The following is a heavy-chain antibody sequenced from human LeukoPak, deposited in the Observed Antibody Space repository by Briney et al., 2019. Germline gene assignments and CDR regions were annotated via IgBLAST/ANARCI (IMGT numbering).Heavy chain of an antibody. CDR3: AGGPMIAAAGTGY. J-gene: IGHJ4*02. V-gene: IGHV4-30-2*01. CDR1: GGSISSGGYS. Sequence: SQTLSLTCAVSGGSISSGGYSWSWIRQPPGKGLEWIGYIYHSGSTYYNPSLKSRVTISVDRSKNQFSLKLSSVTAADTAVYYCAGGPMIAAAGTGYWGQGTLVTVSS. CDR2: IYHSGST. D-gene: IGHD6-13*01.